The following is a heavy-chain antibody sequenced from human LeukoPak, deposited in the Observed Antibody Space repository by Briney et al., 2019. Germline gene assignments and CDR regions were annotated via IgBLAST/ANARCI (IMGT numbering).Heavy chain of an antibody. V-gene: IGHV3-23*01. CDR1: GFTLSSYS. CDR2: ITNSGENT. D-gene: IGHD3-16*01. J-gene: IGHJ4*02. CDR3: AKGRGFRVWDPWDN. Sequence: GGSLRLSCAASGFTLSSYSMKWVRQAPGKGLEWVSGITNSGENTYYADSVKGRFTISRDNSKNTLFLEMNSLRVEDTAVYYCAKGRGFRVWDPWDNWGQGTLIPVSS.